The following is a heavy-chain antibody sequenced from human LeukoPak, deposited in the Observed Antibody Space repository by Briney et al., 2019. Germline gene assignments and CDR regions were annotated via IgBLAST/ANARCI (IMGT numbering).Heavy chain of an antibody. V-gene: IGHV3-9*01. CDR1: GFTFDDYA. J-gene: IGHJ4*02. CDR2: ISWNSGSI. Sequence: GGSLRLSCAASGFTFDDYAMHWVRQAPGKGLEWVSGISWNSGSIGYADSVKGRFTISRDNAKNSLYLQMNSLRAEDTAVYYCARVMAPDLDYWGQGTLVTVSS. CDR3: ARVMAPDLDY. D-gene: IGHD5-12*01.